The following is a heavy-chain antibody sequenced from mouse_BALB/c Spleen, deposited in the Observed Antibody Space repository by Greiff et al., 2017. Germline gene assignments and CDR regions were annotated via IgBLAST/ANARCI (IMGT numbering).Heavy chain of an antibody. CDR1: GFSLTSYG. CDR3: ARWDYDDAMDY. V-gene: IGHV2-9*02. Sequence: VKLVESGPGLVAPSQSLSITCTVSGFSLTSYGVHWVRQPPGKGLEWLGVIWAGGSTNYNSALMSRLSISKDNSKSQVFLKMNSLQTDDTAMYYCARWDYDDAMDYWGQGTSVTVSS. J-gene: IGHJ4*01. D-gene: IGHD2-4*01. CDR2: IWAGGST.